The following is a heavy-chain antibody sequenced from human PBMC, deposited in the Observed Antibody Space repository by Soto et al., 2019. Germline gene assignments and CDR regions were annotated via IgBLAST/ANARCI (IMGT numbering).Heavy chain of an antibody. V-gene: IGHV4-59*08. CDR3: ATHTVTTDY. J-gene: IGHJ4*02. CDR1: GGSISSYY. CDR2: IYYSGST. D-gene: IGHD4-17*01. Sequence: PSETLSLTCTVSGGSISSYYWSWIRQPPGKGLEWIGYIYYSGSTNYNPSLKSRVTISVDTSKNQFSLNLSSVTAADTAVYYCATHTVTTDYWGQGTLVTVSS.